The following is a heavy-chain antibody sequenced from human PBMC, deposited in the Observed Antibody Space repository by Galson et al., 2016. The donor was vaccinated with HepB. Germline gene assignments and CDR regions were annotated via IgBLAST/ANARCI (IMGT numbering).Heavy chain of an antibody. J-gene: IGHJ4*02. Sequence: SLRLSCAASGFILSNYAMHWVRQAPGKGLEWVSVISYIGSNKYYADSVKGRFTISRDNSNNTLYLQMNGLRAEDTAVYYCARDNRVRGVVRGIFDSWGQGTLVTVSS. CDR1: GFILSNYA. CDR2: ISYIGSNK. D-gene: IGHD3-10*01. CDR3: ARDNRVRGVVRGIFDS. V-gene: IGHV3-30-3*01.